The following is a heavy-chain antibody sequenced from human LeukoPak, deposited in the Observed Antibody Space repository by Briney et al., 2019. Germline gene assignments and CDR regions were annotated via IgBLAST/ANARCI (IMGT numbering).Heavy chain of an antibody. V-gene: IGHV1-18*01. Sequence: GASVKVSCKASGYTFTNYGISWVRQAPGHGLEWMGWISTYNGHTNYAQKLQGRVTMTTDTSTSTAYMGLRSLRTDDTAVYYCARVRFPYWYFDLWGRGTLLTVSS. CDR2: ISTYNGHT. CDR1: GYTFTNYG. J-gene: IGHJ2*01. CDR3: ARVRFPYWYFDL.